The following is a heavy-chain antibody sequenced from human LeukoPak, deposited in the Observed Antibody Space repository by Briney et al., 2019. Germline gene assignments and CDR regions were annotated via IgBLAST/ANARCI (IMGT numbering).Heavy chain of an antibody. Sequence: GSSLRLSCTASGFTFSNYAMKSARQAPGKGLVGISVISGNGGSTSYAASVKGRFTISRDDSKETLYLQMNGLRAGDTATYYCAKHGYSSGWPQVPNQPCGQRTLVTVSS. CDR2: ISGNGGST. D-gene: IGHD6-19*01. J-gene: IGHJ5*02. V-gene: IGHV3-23*01. CDR3: AKHGYSSGWPQVPNQP. CDR1: GFTFSNYA.